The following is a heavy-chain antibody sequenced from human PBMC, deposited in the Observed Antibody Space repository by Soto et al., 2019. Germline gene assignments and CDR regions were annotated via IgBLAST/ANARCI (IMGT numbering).Heavy chain of an antibody. CDR1: GFTSGYYA. V-gene: IGHV3-49*04. CDR2: SRSTAYGGKT. J-gene: IGHJ6*04. Sequence: SLRLSCTAAGFTSGYYAMSWVRQAPGKGLEWVGFSRSTAYGGKTEYAASAKGRFTISRDDSKSIAYLQMNSLKTEDTAVYYFNRETSDGMDVWGKGTTVTVS. D-gene: IGHD2-2*01. CDR3: NRETSDGMDV.